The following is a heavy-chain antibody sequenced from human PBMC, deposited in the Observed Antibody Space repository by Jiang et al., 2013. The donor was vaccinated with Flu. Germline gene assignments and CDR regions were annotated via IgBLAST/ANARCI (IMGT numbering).Heavy chain of an antibody. J-gene: IGHJ4*02. Sequence: QLVESGGGLVQPGGSLRLSCAASAFTFSSYWMHWVRQAAGKGLVWVSRINTDGSSTSYADSVKGRFTISRDNAKNTLYLQMTSLTAEDTAVYYCARDRDCSGGSCYDALDYWGQGTLVTASS. D-gene: IGHD2-15*01. CDR1: AFTFSSYW. CDR3: ARDRDCSGGSCYDALDY. CDR2: INTDGSST. V-gene: IGHV3-74*01.